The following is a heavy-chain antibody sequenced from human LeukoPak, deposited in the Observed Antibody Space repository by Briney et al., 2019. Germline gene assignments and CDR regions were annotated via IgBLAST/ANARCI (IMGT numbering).Heavy chain of an antibody. Sequence: SVKVSCKASGYTFTSYGISWVRQAPGQGLEWMGWISAYNGNTNYAQKFQGRVTMTTDTSTSTAYMELRSLRSDDTAVYYCARLTLDYYDSSGYYYSDYWGQGTLVTVSS. J-gene: IGHJ4*02. CDR2: ISAYNGNT. CDR3: ARLTLDYYDSSGYYYSDY. V-gene: IGHV1-18*01. CDR1: GYTFTSYG. D-gene: IGHD3-22*01.